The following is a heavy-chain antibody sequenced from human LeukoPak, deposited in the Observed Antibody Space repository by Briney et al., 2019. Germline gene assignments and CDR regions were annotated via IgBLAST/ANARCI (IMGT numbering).Heavy chain of an antibody. Sequence: GGSLRLSCAASGFTFDDYTMHWVRQAPGKGLEWVSAISGSGGSTYYADSVKGRFTISRDNSKNTLYLQMNSLRAEDTAVYYCAKGLYYYGSGSSDYWGQGTLVTVSS. CDR1: GFTFDDYT. CDR2: ISGSGGST. J-gene: IGHJ4*02. CDR3: AKGLYYYGSGSSDY. D-gene: IGHD3-10*01. V-gene: IGHV3-23*01.